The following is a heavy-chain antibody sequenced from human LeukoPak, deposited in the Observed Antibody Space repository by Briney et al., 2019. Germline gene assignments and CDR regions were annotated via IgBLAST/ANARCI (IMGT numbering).Heavy chain of an antibody. D-gene: IGHD4/OR15-4a*01. Sequence: PSETLSLTCTVSGGSISSYYWSWIRQPPGKGLEWVSFIYSDNAHYSDSVKGRFTISRDNSKNTLYFQMNSLRAEDTAVYYCARRAGAYSHPYDYWGQGTLVTVSS. J-gene: IGHJ4*02. CDR3: ARRAGAYSHPYDY. V-gene: IGHV3-53*01. CDR2: IYSDNA. CDR1: GGSISSYY.